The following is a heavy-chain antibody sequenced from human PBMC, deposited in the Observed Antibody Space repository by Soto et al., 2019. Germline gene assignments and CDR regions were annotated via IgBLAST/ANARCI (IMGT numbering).Heavy chain of an antibody. CDR3: ARVIVATIFSYYYGMDV. J-gene: IGHJ6*02. CDR1: GGSFSGYY. V-gene: IGHV4-34*01. D-gene: IGHD5-12*01. CDR2: INHSGST. Sequence: SETLSLTCAGYGGSFSGYYWGWIRQPPGKGLEWIGEINHSGSTNYNPSLKSRVTISVDTSKNQFSLKLSSVTAADTAVYYCARVIVATIFSYYYGMDVWGQGTTVTVSS.